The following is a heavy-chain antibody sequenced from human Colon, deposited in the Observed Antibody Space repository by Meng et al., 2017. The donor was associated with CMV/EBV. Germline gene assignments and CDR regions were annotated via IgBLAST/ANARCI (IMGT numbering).Heavy chain of an antibody. J-gene: IGHJ6*02. CDR1: RFTLSNHD. Sequence: GESLKISCSSSRFTLSNHDMNWVRQAPGKGLEWLSHINRGDSVIAYADSVKGRFTISRDNSNNTLFLQLSSLRADDTALYYCAKASSNFPYYSMDVWGQGTPVTVSS. V-gene: IGHV3-48*03. CDR3: AKASSNFPYYSMDV. CDR2: INRGDSVI. D-gene: IGHD4-11*01.